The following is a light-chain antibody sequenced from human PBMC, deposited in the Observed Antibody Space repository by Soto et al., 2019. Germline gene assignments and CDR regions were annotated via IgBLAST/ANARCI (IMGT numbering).Light chain of an antibody. V-gene: IGLV1-51*01. CDR2: DNN. Sequence: SALPQPPSVSAAPGQQVTISCSGSDSNIGNNYVSWYQQVPGTAPKLLIYDNNKRPSEIPDRFFGSKSGTSATLVITGLQTGDEADYYCGTWDSSLNTGLFGGGTKVTVL. J-gene: IGLJ2*01. CDR1: DSNIGNNY. CDR3: GTWDSSLNTGL.